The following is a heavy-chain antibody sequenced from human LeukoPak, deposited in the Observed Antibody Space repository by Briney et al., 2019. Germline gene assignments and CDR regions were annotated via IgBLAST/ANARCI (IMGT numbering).Heavy chain of an antibody. CDR2: IYSGGST. CDR3: AKGSRLRYSSGGSGSSLYYFDY. CDR1: GFTVSSNY. V-gene: IGHV3-66*01. D-gene: IGHD6-19*01. Sequence: GGSLRLSCAASGFTVSSNYMSWVRQAPGKGLEWVSVIYSGGSTYYADSVKGRFTISRDNSKNTQYLQMNTLRAEDTAVYYCAKGSRLRYSSGGSGSSLYYFDYWGQGTLVTVSS. J-gene: IGHJ4*02.